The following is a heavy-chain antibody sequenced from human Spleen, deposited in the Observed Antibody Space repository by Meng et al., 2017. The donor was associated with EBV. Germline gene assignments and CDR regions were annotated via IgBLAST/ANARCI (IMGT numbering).Heavy chain of an antibody. D-gene: IGHD6-13*01. Sequence: VQFLRSGAGVREPGSSVKVSCKASGGTFSSYAISWVRQAPGQGLEWMGGIIPTFGTTNYAQKFQGRVTITADKSTTTAYMELSSLRSEDTAVYYCARDPGIASAGNFDYWGQGTLVTVSS. CDR2: IIPTFGTT. V-gene: IGHV1-69*14. CDR3: ARDPGIASAGNFDY. J-gene: IGHJ4*02. CDR1: GGTFSSYA.